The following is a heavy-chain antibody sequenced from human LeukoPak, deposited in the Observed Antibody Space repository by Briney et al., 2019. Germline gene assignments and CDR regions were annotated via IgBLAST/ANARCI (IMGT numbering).Heavy chain of an antibody. CDR1: GFTFSDYY. J-gene: IGHJ4*02. V-gene: IGHV3-11*01. CDR3: ARDVGKDSSGYRVKIGLSYFDY. Sequence: GGSLRLSCAASGFTFSDYYMSWIRQAPGKGLEWVSYISSSGSTIYYADSVKGRFTISRDNAKNSLYLQMNSLRAEDTAVYYCARDVGKDSSGYRVKIGLSYFDYWGQGTLVTVSS. CDR2: ISSSGSTI. D-gene: IGHD3-22*01.